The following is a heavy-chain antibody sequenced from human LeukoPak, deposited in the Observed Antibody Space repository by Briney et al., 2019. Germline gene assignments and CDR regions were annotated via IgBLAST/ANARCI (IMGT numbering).Heavy chain of an antibody. Sequence: PSETLSLTCTVSGGSISLYYWRWIRQPPGKGLEWIGYIYNSGTTNYNPSLKSRVTISVDTSKNQFSLKLSSVTAADTAVYFCARPTFPRQIQPFDYWGQGILVTVSS. CDR1: GGSISLYY. CDR3: ARPTFPRQIQPFDY. CDR2: IYNSGTT. J-gene: IGHJ4*02. D-gene: IGHD1-1*01. V-gene: IGHV4-59*08.